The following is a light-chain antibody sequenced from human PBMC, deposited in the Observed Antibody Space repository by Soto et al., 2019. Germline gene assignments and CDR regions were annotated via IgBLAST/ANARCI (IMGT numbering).Light chain of an antibody. CDR1: QTISSW. CDR3: QQFDTYPLT. Sequence: DIQMTQSPSTLSGSVGDRVTITCRASQTISSWLDWYQQKPGKAPKLLIYKASTLKSGVPSRFSGSGSGTEFTLTISSLQPEDFATYYCQQFDTYPLTFGGGTKVDI. J-gene: IGKJ4*01. V-gene: IGKV1-5*03. CDR2: KAS.